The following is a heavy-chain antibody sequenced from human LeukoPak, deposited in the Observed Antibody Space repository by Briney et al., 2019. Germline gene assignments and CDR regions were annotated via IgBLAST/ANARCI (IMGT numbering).Heavy chain of an antibody. CDR2: INHSGST. CDR3: ASHSLEAGYIFVS. V-gene: IGHV4-34*01. CDR1: GGSFSGYY. J-gene: IGHJ4*02. D-gene: IGHD5-18*01. Sequence: SETLSLTCAVYGGSFSGYYWSWTRQPPGKGLEWIGEINHSGSTNYNPSLKSRVTISVDTSKKQFSLKLSSVTAADTAVYYCASHSLEAGYIFVSWGQGTLVTVSS.